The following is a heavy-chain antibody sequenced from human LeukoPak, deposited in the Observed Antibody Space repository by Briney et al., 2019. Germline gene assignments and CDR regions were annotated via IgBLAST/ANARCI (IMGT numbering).Heavy chain of an antibody. V-gene: IGHV3-66*01. CDR2: IYSGGST. Sequence: GGSLRLSCAASGVTVGNNYMNWVRQAPGKGLEWVSLIYSGGSTHYADSVKGRFTISRDNSKNTLYLQMNSLRVDDTAVYYCARDPPSVAANTYGWGQGTLVTVSS. D-gene: IGHD6-6*01. J-gene: IGHJ4*02. CDR1: GVTVGNNY. CDR3: ARDPPSVAANTYG.